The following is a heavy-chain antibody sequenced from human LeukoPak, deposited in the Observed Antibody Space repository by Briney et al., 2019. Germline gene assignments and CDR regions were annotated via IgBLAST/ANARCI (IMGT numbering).Heavy chain of an antibody. CDR2: INPDSGGT. V-gene: IGHV1-2*02. D-gene: IGHD1-26*01. CDR1: GYTFTNYY. CDR3: AQGATTPGGAFGL. J-gene: IGHJ3*01. Sequence: ASVTVSCKASGYTFTNYYIHWIRQAPGQGLEWMGWINPDSGGTNSAQRFQGRVTMTRDTSIRTAYMELSRLSSDDTAVYYCAQGATTPGGAFGLWGQGTMITVSS.